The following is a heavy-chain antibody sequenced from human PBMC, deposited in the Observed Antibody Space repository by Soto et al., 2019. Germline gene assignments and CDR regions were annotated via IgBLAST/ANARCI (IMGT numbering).Heavy chain of an antibody. Sequence: ELQLVESGGGLVQPWGSLRLSCTVSGFIFRNYWMAWARQAPGKGLQWVAVIRQDGSEKNYVDSVRCRFTISRDNAKNSLYMHMNRLRADDTAIYYGTRDWDYWGQGILVSVSS. V-gene: IGHV3-7*01. CDR3: TRDWDY. CDR1: GFIFRNYW. CDR2: IRQDGSEK. J-gene: IGHJ4*02.